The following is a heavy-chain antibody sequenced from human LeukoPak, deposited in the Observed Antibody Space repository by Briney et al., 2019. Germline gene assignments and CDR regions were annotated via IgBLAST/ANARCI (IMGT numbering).Heavy chain of an antibody. Sequence: GGSLRLSCAASGFTFSTYEMNWVRQAPGKGLEWVSYISSSGSTIYYADSVKGRFTISRDNAKNSLYLQMNSLRAEDTAVYYCARDSSYYGWGSFSYWGQGTLVTVSS. J-gene: IGHJ4*02. CDR2: ISSSGSTI. D-gene: IGHD3-10*01. CDR1: GFTFSTYE. CDR3: ARDSSYYGWGSFSY. V-gene: IGHV3-48*03.